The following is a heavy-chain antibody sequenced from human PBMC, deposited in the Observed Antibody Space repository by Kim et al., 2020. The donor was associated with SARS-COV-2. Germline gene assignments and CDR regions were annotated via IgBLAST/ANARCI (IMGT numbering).Heavy chain of an antibody. CDR2: IIPIFGTA. CDR1: GGNFSSYA. J-gene: IGHJ4*02. D-gene: IGHD3-3*02. Sequence: SVKVSCKASGGNFSSYAISWVRQAPGQGLEWMGGIIPIFGTANYAQKFQGRVTITADESTSTAYMELSSLRSEDTAVYYCARGRGGIFVFDYWGQGTLVTVSS. CDR3: ARGRGGIFVFDY. V-gene: IGHV1-69*13.